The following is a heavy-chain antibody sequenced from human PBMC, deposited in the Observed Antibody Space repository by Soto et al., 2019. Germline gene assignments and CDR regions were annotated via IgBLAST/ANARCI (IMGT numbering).Heavy chain of an antibody. CDR3: ARSRITGSTCIFGY. D-gene: IGHD1-20*01. Sequence: GESLKISCKGSGYSFTNYWIGWVRQMHGKGLEWMGIIYPGDSDTRYRPSFRGQVTTSTDKSISTAYLQWSSLKVSDTAIYYCARSRITGSTCIFGYWGQGTLVTVSS. CDR1: GYSFTNYW. J-gene: IGHJ4*02. V-gene: IGHV5-51*01. CDR2: IYPGDSDT.